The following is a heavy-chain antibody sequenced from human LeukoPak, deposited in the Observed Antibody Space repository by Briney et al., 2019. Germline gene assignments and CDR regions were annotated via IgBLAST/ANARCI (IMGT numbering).Heavy chain of an antibody. J-gene: IGHJ4*02. Sequence: SGTLSLTCAVSGGSISSSNWWSWVRQPPGKGLEWIGEIYHSGSTNYNPSLKSRVTISVDKSKNQFSPKLGSVTAADTALYYCAKDSKAVTGTGNIDYWGQGTLVTVSS. CDR2: IYHSGST. V-gene: IGHV4-4*02. CDR3: AKDSKAVTGTGNIDY. CDR1: GGSISSSNW. D-gene: IGHD6-19*01.